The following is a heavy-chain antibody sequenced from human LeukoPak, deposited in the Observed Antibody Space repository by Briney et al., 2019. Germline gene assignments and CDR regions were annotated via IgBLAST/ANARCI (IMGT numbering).Heavy chain of an antibody. CDR1: GYTFRNYG. V-gene: IGHV1-18*01. CDR3: AKGRVVYYDTTGYRPDDSFDV. D-gene: IGHD3-22*01. Sequence: EASVKVSCKTSGYTFRNYGITWVRQAPGQGLEWLGWISTFNGHTKYTQSLRDRVTLTTDTSTSTIYMEVRSLRSDDTAVYYCAKGRVVYYDTTGYRPDDSFDVWGQGTMVTVSS. J-gene: IGHJ3*01. CDR2: ISTFNGHT.